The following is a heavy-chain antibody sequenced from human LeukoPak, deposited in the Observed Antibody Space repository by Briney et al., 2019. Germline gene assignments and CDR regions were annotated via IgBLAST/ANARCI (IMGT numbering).Heavy chain of an antibody. V-gene: IGHV3-21*01. D-gene: IGHD5-12*01. J-gene: IGHJ4*02. CDR2: ISTSSSYI. CDR3: ARVEGNIVTTTEGYFDY. CDR1: GFTFSSYG. Sequence: GGSLRLSCAASGFTFSSYGMNWVRQAPGKGLEWVSSISTSSSYIYYADSMKGRFTISRDNAKNSLYPQMNSLRAEDTAVYYCARVEGNIVTTTEGYFDYWGQGTLVTVSS.